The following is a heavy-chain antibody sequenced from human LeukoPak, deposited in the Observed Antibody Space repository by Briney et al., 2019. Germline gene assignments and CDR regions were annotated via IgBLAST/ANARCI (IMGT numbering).Heavy chain of an antibody. D-gene: IGHD1-7*01. J-gene: IGHJ4*02. CDR2: ISSSSSTI. V-gene: IGHV3-48*01. CDR1: GFTFSSYS. Sequence: GGSLRLSCAASGFTFSSYSMNWVRQAPGKGLEWVSYISSSSSTIYYADSVKGRFTISRDNAKNSLYLQMNSLRAEDTAVYYCARAIGDWNYVPQFVYWGEGALVTVSS. CDR3: ARAIGDWNYVPQFVY.